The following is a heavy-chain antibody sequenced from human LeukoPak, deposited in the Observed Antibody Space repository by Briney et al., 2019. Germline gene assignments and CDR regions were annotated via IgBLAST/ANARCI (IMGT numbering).Heavy chain of an antibody. D-gene: IGHD3-3*01. CDR2: INQDGTAN. Sequence: PGGSLRLSCAASGFTFSSYWMSWVRQGPGKGLEWVANINQDGTANNYADSVKGRFTISRDNAKNSVYVQMNSLRAEDTAVYYCARSRTSSGVVIMGAFDIWGQGTMVTVSS. CDR1: GFTFSSYW. J-gene: IGHJ3*02. V-gene: IGHV3-7*01. CDR3: ARSRTSSGVVIMGAFDI.